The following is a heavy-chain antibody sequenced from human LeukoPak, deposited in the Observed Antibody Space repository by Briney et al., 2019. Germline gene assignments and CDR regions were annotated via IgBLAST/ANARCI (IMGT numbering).Heavy chain of an antibody. J-gene: IGHJ4*02. CDR3: AKGWAYGDYGGPED. V-gene: IGHV3-9*01. D-gene: IGHD4-17*01. Sequence: PGRSLRLSCAVSGFTFDDYAMHWVRQAPGKGLEWVSGISWNSGSIGYADSVKGRFAISRDNAKNSLYLQMNSLRAEDTALYYCAKGWAYGDYGGPEDWGQGTLVTVSS. CDR2: ISWNSGSI. CDR1: GFTFDDYA.